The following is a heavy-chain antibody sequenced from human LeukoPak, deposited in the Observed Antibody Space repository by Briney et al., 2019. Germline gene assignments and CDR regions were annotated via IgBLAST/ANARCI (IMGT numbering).Heavy chain of an antibody. CDR2: INHSGST. CDR3: ARDSASYYYYGMDV. V-gene: IGHV4-34*01. D-gene: IGHD2-21*01. CDR1: GGSFSGYY. Sequence: SSETLSLTCAVYGGSFSGYYWSWIRQPPGKGLEWIGEINHSGSTNYNPSLKSRVTISVDTSKNQFSLKLSSVTAADTAVYYCARDSASYYYYGMDVWGQGATVTVSS. J-gene: IGHJ6*02.